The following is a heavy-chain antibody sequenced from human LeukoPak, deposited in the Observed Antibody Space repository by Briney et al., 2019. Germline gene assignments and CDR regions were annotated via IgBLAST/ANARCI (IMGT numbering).Heavy chain of an antibody. V-gene: IGHV4-39*02. CDR3: ARSHYYDSSGNYGLNWFDP. J-gene: IGHJ5*02. CDR1: GGSISSSGYD. Sequence: SETLSLTCTVSGGSISSSGYDWGWIRQPPGKGLEWIGSIYFSGNTYYNPSLKSRVAISVDTPKNNLSLKLSSVTAADTAVYYCARSHYYDSSGNYGLNWFDPWGQGTLVTVSS. D-gene: IGHD3-22*01. CDR2: IYFSGNT.